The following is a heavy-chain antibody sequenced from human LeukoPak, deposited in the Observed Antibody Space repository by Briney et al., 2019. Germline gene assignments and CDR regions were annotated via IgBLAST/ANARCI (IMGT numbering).Heavy chain of an antibody. CDR3: ARLFWSGYCLDY. CDR2: IKQDGSEK. Sequence: GRSLRLSCAASGFTFSSYAMHWVRQAPGKGLEWVANIKQDGSEKYYVDSVEGRFTISRDNAKNTLYLQMNSLRAEDTAVYYCARLFWSGYCLDYWGQGTLVTVSS. V-gene: IGHV3-7*01. J-gene: IGHJ4*02. D-gene: IGHD3-3*01. CDR1: GFTFSSYA.